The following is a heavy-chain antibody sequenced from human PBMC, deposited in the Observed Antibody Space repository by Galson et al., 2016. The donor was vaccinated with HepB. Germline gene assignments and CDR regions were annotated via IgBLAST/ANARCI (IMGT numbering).Heavy chain of an antibody. V-gene: IGHV3-7*01. CDR2: INQDGGNK. CDR3: AREPWSRLEDNSCWSGGADC. Sequence: SLRLSCAASGFTFSTYWMGWVRQAPGKGLEWVADINQDGGNKYYVDSVKGRFTISRDNAKNSLYLQMNSLRAEDTAVYFCAREPWSRLEDNSCWSGGADCWGQGTLGTVSS. D-gene: IGHD6-19*01. CDR1: GFTFSTYW. J-gene: IGHJ4*02.